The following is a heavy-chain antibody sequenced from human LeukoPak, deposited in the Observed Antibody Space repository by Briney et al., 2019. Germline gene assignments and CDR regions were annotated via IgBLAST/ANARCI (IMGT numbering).Heavy chain of an antibody. J-gene: IGHJ4*02. CDR1: GFTFNTYA. D-gene: IGHD3-3*01. Sequence: PGGSLRLSCTTSGFTFNTYAMNWVRQAPGKGLEWVSSIVGSDARTYYADSVEGRFIISRDNSKNMLYLQMYSLRAEDTAVYYCARGMDEWLYLNYWGQGALVAVSS. CDR3: ARGMDEWLYLNY. V-gene: IGHV3-23*01. CDR2: IVGSDART.